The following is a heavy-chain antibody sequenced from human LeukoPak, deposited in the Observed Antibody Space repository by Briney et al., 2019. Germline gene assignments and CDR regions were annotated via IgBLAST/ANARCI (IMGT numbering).Heavy chain of an antibody. CDR3: AREATYSSTWATFDS. CDR2: IYSGGST. J-gene: IGHJ4*02. Sequence: GGSLRLSCAASGFTVSSYYMNWVRQAPGKGLEWVSLIYSGGSTYYADSVKGRFTISRDNSKNTLYLQMNSLRAEDTAVYYCAREATYSSTWATFDSWGQGTLVTVSS. V-gene: IGHV3-66*01. D-gene: IGHD6-13*01. CDR1: GFTVSSYY.